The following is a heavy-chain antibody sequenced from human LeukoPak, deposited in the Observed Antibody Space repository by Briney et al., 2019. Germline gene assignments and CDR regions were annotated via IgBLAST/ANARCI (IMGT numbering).Heavy chain of an antibody. D-gene: IGHD2-2*01. J-gene: IGHJ5*02. V-gene: IGHV3-30*18. CDR1: GFTFGNYG. Sequence: PGGSLRLSCAASGFTFGNYGMHWVRQAPGKGLEWVVVISHDGSNNNYADSVKGRFTISRDNSKNTLYLQMNSLRPEDTAVYYCAKDVGAVPAARSPNWFDPWGQGALVTVSS. CDR2: ISHDGSNN. CDR3: AKDVGAVPAARSPNWFDP.